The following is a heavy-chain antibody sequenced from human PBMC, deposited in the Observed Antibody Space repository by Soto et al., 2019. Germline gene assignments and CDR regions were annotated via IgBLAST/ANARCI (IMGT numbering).Heavy chain of an antibody. V-gene: IGHV1-69*13. CDR3: ARDGIAAAGYYYYGMDV. J-gene: IGHJ6*02. CDR2: IIPIFGTA. CDR1: GGTFSSYA. Sequence: SVKVSCKASGGTFSSYAISWVRQAPGQGLEWMGGIIPIFGTANYAQKFQGRVTITADESTSTAYMELSSLRSEDTAVYYCARDGIAAAGYYYYGMDVWGQGTTVTVSS. D-gene: IGHD6-13*01.